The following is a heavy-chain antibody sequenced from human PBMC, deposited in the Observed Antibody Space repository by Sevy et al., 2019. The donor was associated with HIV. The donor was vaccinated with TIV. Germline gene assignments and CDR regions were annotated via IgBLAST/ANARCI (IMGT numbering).Heavy chain of an antibody. CDR3: ARDGGCSSTSCLLYFDS. D-gene: IGHD2-2*01. CDR1: GFTFSSYA. V-gene: IGHV3-21*01. J-gene: IGHJ4*02. CDR2: ISSRSSYI. Sequence: GGSLRLSCAASGFTFSSYAMSWVRQAPGKGLEWVSSISSRSSYIHYADSVRGRFTISRDNAKNSLYLQMNSLRVDDTAVYFCARDGGCSSTSCLLYFDSWGQGALVTVSS.